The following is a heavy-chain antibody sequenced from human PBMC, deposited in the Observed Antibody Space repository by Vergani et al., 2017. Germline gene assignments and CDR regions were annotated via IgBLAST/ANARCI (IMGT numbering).Heavy chain of an antibody. D-gene: IGHD3-3*01. CDR3: ARRSIFGVVITKWFDP. V-gene: IGHV4-34*01. Sequence: QVQLQPWGAGLLKPSATLSLTCAVYGGSFSGYYWSWIRQPPGKGLEWIGEINHSGSTNYNPSLKSRVTISVDTSKNQFSLKLSFVTAADTAVYYCARRSIFGVVITKWFDPWGQGTLVTVSS. J-gene: IGHJ5*02. CDR1: GGSFSGYY. CDR2: INHSGST.